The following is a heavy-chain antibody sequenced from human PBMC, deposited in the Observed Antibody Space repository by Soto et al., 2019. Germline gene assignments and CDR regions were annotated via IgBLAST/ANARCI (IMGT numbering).Heavy chain of an antibody. J-gene: IGHJ6*02. Sequence: SVKVSCKASGGTFSSYAISWLRQAPGQGLEWMGGIIPIFGTANYAQKFQGRVTITADESTSTAYMELSSLRSEDTAVYYCARVGMVRGVMRYYGMDVWGQGTTVTVSS. CDR2: IIPIFGTA. CDR3: ARVGMVRGVMRYYGMDV. D-gene: IGHD3-10*01. V-gene: IGHV1-69*13. CDR1: GGTFSSYA.